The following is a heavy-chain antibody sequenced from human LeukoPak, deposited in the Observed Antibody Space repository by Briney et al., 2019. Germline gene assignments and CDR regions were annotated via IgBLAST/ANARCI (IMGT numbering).Heavy chain of an antibody. CDR1: GGTFSSYA. CDR3: ARATSSGWLIDY. J-gene: IGHJ4*02. V-gene: IGHV1-69*13. D-gene: IGHD6-19*01. CDR2: IIPIFGTA. Sequence: SVKVSCKASGGTFSSYAISWVRQAPGQGLEWLGGIIPIFGTANYAQKFQGRVTITADESTSTAYMELSSLRSEDTAVYYCARATSSGWLIDYWGQGTLVTVSS.